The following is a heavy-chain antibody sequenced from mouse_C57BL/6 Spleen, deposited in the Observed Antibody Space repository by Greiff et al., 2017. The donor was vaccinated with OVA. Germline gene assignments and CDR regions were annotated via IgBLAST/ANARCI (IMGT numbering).Heavy chain of an antibody. CDR2: ISNGGSYT. CDR3: AREGGVTTPWFAY. D-gene: IGHD2-2*01. CDR1: GFTFSSYA. V-gene: IGHV5-4*01. Sequence: EVQGVESGGGLVKPGGSLKLSCAASGFTFSSYAMSWVRQTPEKRLEWVATISNGGSYTYYPDNVKGRFTISRDNAKNNLYLQMSHLKSEATAMYYCAREGGVTTPWFAYWGQGTLVTVSA. J-gene: IGHJ3*01.